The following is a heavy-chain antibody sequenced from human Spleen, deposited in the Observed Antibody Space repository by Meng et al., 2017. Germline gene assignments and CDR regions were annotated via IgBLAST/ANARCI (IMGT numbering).Heavy chain of an antibody. J-gene: IGHJ3*02. CDR3: ARSYYGSTDAFDI. D-gene: IGHD3-10*01. CDR1: GGSISSSSYY. Sequence: GSLRLSCTVSGGSISSSSYYWGWIRQPPGKGLEWIGSIYYSGSTYYNPSLESRVSISVDTSKNNFSLKLSSVTAADTAVYYCARSYYGSTDAFDIWGQGTRVTVSS. V-gene: IGHV4-39*07. CDR2: IYYSGST.